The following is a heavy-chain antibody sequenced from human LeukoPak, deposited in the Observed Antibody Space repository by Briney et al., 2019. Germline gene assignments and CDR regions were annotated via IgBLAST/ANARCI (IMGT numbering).Heavy chain of an antibody. CDR3: ARAGYYSGSGDSGEIDF. CDR1: GLTVSSNY. Sequence: GGSLRLSCPVSGLTVSSNYMSWVRQAPGKRLEWVSLIYSDGTTYYADSVKGRFSISRDNSKNTVYLQMNSLRAEDTAMYYCARAGYYSGSGDSGEIDFWGQGTLVTVSS. D-gene: IGHD3-10*01. V-gene: IGHV3-53*01. CDR2: IYSDGTT. J-gene: IGHJ4*02.